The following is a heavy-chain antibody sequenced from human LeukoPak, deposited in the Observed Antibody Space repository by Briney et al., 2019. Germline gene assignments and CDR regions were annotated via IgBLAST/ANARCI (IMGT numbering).Heavy chain of an antibody. CDR2: IYYSGST. CDR3: ARESYDILTGLSPDY. CDR1: GGSISSYY. D-gene: IGHD3-9*01. V-gene: IGHV4-59*01. Sequence: SETLSLTCTVSGGSISSYYWSWIRQPPGKGVEWIGYIYYSGSTNYNPSLKSRVTISVDTSRNQFSLKLSSVTAADTAVYYCARESYDILTGLSPDYWGQGTLVTVSS. J-gene: IGHJ4*02.